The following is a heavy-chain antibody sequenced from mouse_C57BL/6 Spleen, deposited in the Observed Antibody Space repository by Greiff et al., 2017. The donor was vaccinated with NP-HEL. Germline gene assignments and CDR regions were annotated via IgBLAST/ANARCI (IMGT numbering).Heavy chain of an antibody. CDR1: GYTFTDYY. CDR2: INPNNGGT. CDR3: AKEGYSASPY. V-gene: IGHV1-26*01. J-gene: IGHJ3*01. Sequence: EVQLQQSGPELVKPGASVKISCKASGYTFTDYYMNWVKQSHGQSLEWIGDINPNNGGTSYNQKFKGKATLTVDKSSSTAYMELRSLTSEDSAVYYCAKEGYSASPYWGQGTLVTVSA. D-gene: IGHD2-12*01.